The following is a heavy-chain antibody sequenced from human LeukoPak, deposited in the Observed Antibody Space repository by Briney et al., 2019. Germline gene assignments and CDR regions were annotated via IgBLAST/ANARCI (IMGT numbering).Heavy chain of an antibody. V-gene: IGHV1-2*02. CDR1: GYTFTGYY. CDR3: ARDGLDSSSWYSRYFQH. CDR2: INPNSGGT. Sequence: ASVKVSCKASGYTFTGYYMHWVRQAPGQGLEWMGWINPNSGGTNYAQKFQGRVTMTRDTSISTAYMELSRLRSDDTAVYYCARDGLDSSSWYSRYFQHWGQGTLVTVSS. D-gene: IGHD6-13*01. J-gene: IGHJ1*01.